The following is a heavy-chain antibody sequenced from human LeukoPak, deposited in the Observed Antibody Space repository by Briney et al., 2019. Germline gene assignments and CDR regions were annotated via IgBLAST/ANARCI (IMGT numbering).Heavy chain of an antibody. Sequence: GGSLRLSCAASGFTFSSYGMHWVRQAPGKGLEWVAFIRYDGSNKYYADSVKGRFTISRDNSKNTLYLQMNSLRAEDTAVYYCAKQRSSTGTPYLFGPWGQGTLVTVSS. CDR1: GFTFSSYG. V-gene: IGHV3-30*02. CDR2: IRYDGSNK. CDR3: AKQRSSTGTPYLFGP. D-gene: IGHD5-24*01. J-gene: IGHJ5*02.